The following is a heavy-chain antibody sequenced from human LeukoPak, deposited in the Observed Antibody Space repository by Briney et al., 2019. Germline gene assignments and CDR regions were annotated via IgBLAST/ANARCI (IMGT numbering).Heavy chain of an antibody. D-gene: IGHD6-6*01. CDR1: GFTFSSYA. V-gene: IGHV3-23*01. CDR3: AKDSATVSSIAARDLDY. CDR2: ISGSGGNT. Sequence: GGSLRLSCAASGFTFSSYAMSWVRQAPGKGLEWVSAISGSGGNTYYADSVKGQFTISRDNSKNTLYLQMNSLRAEDTAVYYCAKDSATVSSIAARDLDYWGQGTLVTVSS. J-gene: IGHJ4*02.